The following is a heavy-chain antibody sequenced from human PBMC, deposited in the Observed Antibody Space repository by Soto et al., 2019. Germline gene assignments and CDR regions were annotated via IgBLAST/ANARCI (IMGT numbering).Heavy chain of an antibody. V-gene: IGHV1-69*02. Sequence: QVQLVQSGAEVKKPGSSVKVSCKACEGTFSSYTHRWVRQAPGQGLEWMGRIIPISGIANHAQKFQGRVTITADKSTGTAYMELSSLRSEDTAVYYCANPPRYWGQGTLVTVSS. CDR3: ANPPRY. CDR1: EGTFSSYT. J-gene: IGHJ4*02. CDR2: IIPISGIA.